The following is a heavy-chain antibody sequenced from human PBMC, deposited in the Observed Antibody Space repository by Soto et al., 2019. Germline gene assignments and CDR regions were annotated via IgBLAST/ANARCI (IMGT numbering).Heavy chain of an antibody. J-gene: IGHJ4*02. CDR3: ARGLSVTLFDN. V-gene: IGHV4-31*03. D-gene: IGHD4-17*01. CDR1: GGSISTGGYY. CDR2: IYYSGST. Sequence: QVQLQESGPGLVKPSQTLSLTCTVSGGSISTGGYYWTWIRQHPGKGLEWIGYIYYSGSTYYNPSLKIRVTRSVDTSKNLFSLKLRSVTAADTAVYYCARGLSVTLFDNWGQGTLVTVSS.